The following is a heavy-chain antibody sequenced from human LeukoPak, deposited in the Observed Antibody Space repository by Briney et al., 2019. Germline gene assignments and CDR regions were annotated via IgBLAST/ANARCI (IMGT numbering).Heavy chain of an antibody. D-gene: IGHD5-18*01. CDR2: ISGSGGST. J-gene: IGHJ4*02. Sequence: GGSLRLSCAASGITFSSYGMSWVRQTRGQGLERVSAISGSGGSTYYADSVKGRFTISRDNSKNTLYLQMNSLRVEDTAVYYCANWGGYIYGSFDYWGQGTLVTVSS. CDR3: ANWGGYIYGSFDY. V-gene: IGHV3-23*01. CDR1: GITFSSYG.